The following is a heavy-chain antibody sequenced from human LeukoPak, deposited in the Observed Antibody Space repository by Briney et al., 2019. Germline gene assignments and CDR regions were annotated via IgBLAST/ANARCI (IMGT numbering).Heavy chain of an antibody. V-gene: IGHV3-30*02. CDR2: IRYDGSNK. J-gene: IGHJ4*02. D-gene: IGHD3-22*01. CDR3: AKDDYYYDSSGYYYVPPTGFDY. Sequence: GGSLRLSCAASGFTFSSYGMHWVRQAPGKGLEWVAFIRYDGSNKYYADSVKGRFTISRDNSKNTLYLQMNSLRAEDTAVYYCAKDDYYYDSSGYYYVPPTGFDYWGQGTLVTVSS. CDR1: GFTFSSYG.